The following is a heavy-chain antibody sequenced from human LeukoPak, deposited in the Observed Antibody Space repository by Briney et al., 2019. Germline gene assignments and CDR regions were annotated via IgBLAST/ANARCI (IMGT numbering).Heavy chain of an antibody. CDR1: GGSISSRRYY. D-gene: IGHD6-13*01. V-gene: IGHV4-39*07. J-gene: IGHJ4*02. CDR2: IYYSGST. CDR3: ARRKGTAAGNYYFDY. Sequence: SETLSLTCTDSGGSISSRRYYWGWIRQPPGKGLERIGSIYYSGSTYYNPSLKSRVTISVDTSKNQFSLKLSSVTAADTAVYYCARRKGTAAGNYYFDYWGQGTLVTVSS.